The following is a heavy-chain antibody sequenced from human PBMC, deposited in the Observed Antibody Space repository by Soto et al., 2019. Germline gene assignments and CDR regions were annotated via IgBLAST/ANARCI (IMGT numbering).Heavy chain of an antibody. CDR2: INHSGST. CDR3: AREYYDILTGYPGSGMDV. J-gene: IGHJ6*02. Sequence: SETLSLTCAVDGGSFSGYYWSWIRQPPGRGLEWIGEINHSGSTNYNPSLKSRVTISVDTSKNQFSVKLSSVTAADTAVYYCAREYYDILTGYPGSGMDVWGQGTTVTVSS. CDR1: GGSFSGYY. V-gene: IGHV4-34*01. D-gene: IGHD3-9*01.